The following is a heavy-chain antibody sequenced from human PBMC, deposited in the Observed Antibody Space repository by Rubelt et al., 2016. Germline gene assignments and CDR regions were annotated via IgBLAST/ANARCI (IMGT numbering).Heavy chain of an antibody. J-gene: IGHJ4*02. D-gene: IGHD6-6*01. CDR1: GGSISSSSYY. CDR3: ASLAARQKYDC. Sequence: LQLQESGPGLVKPSETLSLTCTVSGGSISSSSYYWGWIRQPPGKGLEWVANIKQDGTEKYYLESVKGRFTISRDNAKNSLYLQMNSLRAEDTAVYYCASLAARQKYDCWGQGTLVTVSS. V-gene: IGHV3-7*01. CDR2: IKQDGTEK.